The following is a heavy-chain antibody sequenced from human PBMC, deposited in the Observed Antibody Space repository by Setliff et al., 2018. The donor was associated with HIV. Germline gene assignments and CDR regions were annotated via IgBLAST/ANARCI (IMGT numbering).Heavy chain of an antibody. CDR1: GYTFTSYP. CDR2: INTSGGSA. V-gene: IGHV1-46*01. D-gene: IGHD6-19*01. J-gene: IGHJ4*01. Sequence: ASVKVSCKASGYTFTSYPMHWVRQAPGQGLEWMGVINTSGGSAGYAEKFRGRVTMTRDTSTNTVYMDLRNLRSEDTAVYYCARNQGDASGWYAGDYWGHGTLVTVAS. CDR3: ARNQGDASGWYAGDY.